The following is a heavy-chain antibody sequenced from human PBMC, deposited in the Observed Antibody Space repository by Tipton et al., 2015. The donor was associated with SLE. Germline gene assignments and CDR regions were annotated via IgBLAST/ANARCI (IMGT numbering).Heavy chain of an antibody. V-gene: IGHV4-38-2*01. J-gene: IGHJ6*03. D-gene: IGHD3-16*01. CDR3: ARSGPSWGYYYYMDV. CDR1: GFSISSSHY. Sequence: GLVKPSETLSLICSVSGFSISSSHYWGWIRQSPGKGLEWIRSISYTGSTFYSPSLKSRVTMSLDTSKNQFSLKLSSVTAADTAVYYCARSGPSWGYYYYMDVWGKGTTVTVSS. CDR2: ISYTGST.